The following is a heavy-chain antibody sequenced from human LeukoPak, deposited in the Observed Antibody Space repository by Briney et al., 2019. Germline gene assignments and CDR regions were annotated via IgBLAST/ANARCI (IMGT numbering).Heavy chain of an antibody. CDR1: GFTFSSYD. CDR2: ISPSADIK. J-gene: IGHJ4*02. CDR3: AKDDAWLRFGE. D-gene: IGHD3-10*01. V-gene: IGHV3-23*01. Sequence: GGSLRLSCAASGFTFSSYDMTWVRQAPGRGLEWVSGISPSADIKYYADSVKGRFTISRDNSKNMLYLEVISLTADDTAVYYCAKDDAWLRFGEWSQGTLVTVSS.